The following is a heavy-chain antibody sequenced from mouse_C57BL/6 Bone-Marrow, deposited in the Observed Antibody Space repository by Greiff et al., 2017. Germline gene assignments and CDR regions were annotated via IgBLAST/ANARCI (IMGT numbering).Heavy chain of an antibody. V-gene: IGHV1-55*01. CDR1: GYTFTSYW. CDR2: IYPGSGST. Sequence: QVQLQQPGAELVKPGASVKMSCKASGYTFTSYWITWVKQRPGQGLEWIGDIYPGSGSTNYTEKFKSKATLTVDTSSSTAYMQLSTLTSEDSAVYDCAREKGASKDGGFYYSAMDYWGQGTAVTGSS. D-gene: IGHD2-10*02. J-gene: IGHJ4*01. CDR3: AREKGASKDGGFYYSAMDY.